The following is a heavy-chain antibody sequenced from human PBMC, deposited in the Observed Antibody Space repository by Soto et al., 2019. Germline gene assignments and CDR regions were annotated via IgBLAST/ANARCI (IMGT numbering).Heavy chain of an antibody. Sequence: VASVKVSCKASGYTFTSYGISWVRQAPGQGLEWMGWISAYNGNTNYAQKLQGRVTMTTDTSTSTAYMELRSLRSDDTAVYYCARDRRYDFWSGYPGKLDYWGQGTLVTVSS. CDR2: ISAYNGNT. CDR3: ARDRRYDFWSGYPGKLDY. CDR1: GYTFTSYG. J-gene: IGHJ4*02. D-gene: IGHD3-3*01. V-gene: IGHV1-18*01.